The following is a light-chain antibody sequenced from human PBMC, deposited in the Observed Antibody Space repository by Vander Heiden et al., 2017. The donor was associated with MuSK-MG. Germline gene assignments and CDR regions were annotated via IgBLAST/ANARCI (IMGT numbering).Light chain of an antibody. CDR3: SSSTTSNTVV. V-gene: IGLV2-14*03. CDR1: RSDIGSYRY. Sequence: SALPQPASVSGSPGQSITISCIGTRSDIGSYRYVSWYQQHPGKVPKLLIFDVSDRPPGVSNRFSGSKSGNTASRTIFGLQPEDEADYYCSSSTTSNTVVFGGGTKVTVL. J-gene: IGLJ3*02. CDR2: DVS.